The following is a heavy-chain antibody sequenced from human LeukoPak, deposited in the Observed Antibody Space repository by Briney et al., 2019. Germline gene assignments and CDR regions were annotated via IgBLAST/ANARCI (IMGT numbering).Heavy chain of an antibody. V-gene: IGHV3-48*02. Sequence: GGSLRLSCAASGFTLSTYTMNWVRQAPGKALQWFSYISSSSSTIYYADSVKGRFTISRDNAKNSLYLQMNSLRDEDTAVYYCAREYSSSSGRAFDIWGQGTMVTVSS. J-gene: IGHJ3*02. D-gene: IGHD6-6*01. CDR2: ISSSSSTI. CDR1: GFTLSTYT. CDR3: AREYSSSSGRAFDI.